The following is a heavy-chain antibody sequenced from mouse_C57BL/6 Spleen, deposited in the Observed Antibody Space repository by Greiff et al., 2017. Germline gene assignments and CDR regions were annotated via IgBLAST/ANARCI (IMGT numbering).Heavy chain of an antibody. CDR3: GMESPKYYGGD. CDR1: GYTFTSYW. CDR2: IHPSDSDT. V-gene: IGHV1-74*01. D-gene: IGHD1-1*01. J-gene: IGHJ3*01. Sequence: VQLQQPGAELVKPGASVKVSCKASGYTFTSYWMHWVKQRPGQGLEWIGRIHPSDSDTNYNQKFKGKATLTVDKSSSPAYMQLSSLTSEDSAVYYCGMESPKYYGGDWGQGTLGTVSA.